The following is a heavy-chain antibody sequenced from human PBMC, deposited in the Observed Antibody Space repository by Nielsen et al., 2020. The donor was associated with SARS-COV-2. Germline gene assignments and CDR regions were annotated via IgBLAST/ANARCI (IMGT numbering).Heavy chain of an antibody. CDR3: ARGDIAVVPAAMFRGDDAFDI. V-gene: IGHV4-39*02. D-gene: IGHD2-2*01. J-gene: IGHJ3*02. Sequence: SETLSLTCTVSGGSPISRNYYWGWILQPPGKGLEWIGTIYYSGSVSYNPSLRSRVTISVDTSKKHFSLKLTSVTAADTAVYFCARGDIAVVPAAMFRGDDAFDIWGQGTMVRVSS. CDR1: GGSPISRNYY. CDR2: IYYSGSV.